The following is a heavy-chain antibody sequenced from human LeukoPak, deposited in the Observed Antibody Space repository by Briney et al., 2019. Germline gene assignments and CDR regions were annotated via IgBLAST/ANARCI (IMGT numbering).Heavy chain of an antibody. V-gene: IGHV1-24*01. CDR2: FDPEDGET. D-gene: IGHD1-14*01. J-gene: IGHJ5*02. CDR1: GYTLTELS. Sequence: ASVKVSCKVSGYTLTELSMHWVRQAPGKGLEWMGGFDPEDGETIYAQKFQGRVTMTEDTSTDTAYMELSSLRSEDTAVYYCANNVRPGSSVNWFDPWGQGTLVTVSS. CDR3: ANNVRPGSSVNWFDP.